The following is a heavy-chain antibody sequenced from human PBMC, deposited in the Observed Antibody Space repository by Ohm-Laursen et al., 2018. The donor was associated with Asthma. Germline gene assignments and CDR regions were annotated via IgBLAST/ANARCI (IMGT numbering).Heavy chain of an antibody. V-gene: IGHV3-21*01. Sequence: SLTLSCAASRFTFSSYAMNWVRQAPGKGLEWVSSINNSPSFIYYADSVKGRFTVSRDDAKNSLYLQMNSLRAEDTAVYYCATQTYDYWGQGTLVTVSS. CDR2: INNSPSFI. CDR1: RFTFSSYA. CDR3: ATQTYDY. J-gene: IGHJ4*02.